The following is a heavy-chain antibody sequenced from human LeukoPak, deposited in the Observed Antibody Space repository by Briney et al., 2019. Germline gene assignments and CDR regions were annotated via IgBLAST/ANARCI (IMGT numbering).Heavy chain of an antibody. V-gene: IGHV3-49*04. Sequence: GGSLRLSCTTSGFAFDDFAMSWVRQPAGKGLEWVGFIRRRAYGGAAEYAASVKGRFIISRDDSKGIADLQMNSLKTEDTAVYYCSRNGLVDFDYWGQGSRVIVSP. CDR1: GFAFDDFA. CDR3: SRNGLVDFDY. J-gene: IGHJ4*02. CDR2: IRRRAYGGAA.